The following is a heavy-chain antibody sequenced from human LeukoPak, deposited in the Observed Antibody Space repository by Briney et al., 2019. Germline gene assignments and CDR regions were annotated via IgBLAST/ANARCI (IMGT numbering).Heavy chain of an antibody. CDR3: ARDYGGSSPFDY. CDR2: ISGSGGST. Sequence: GGSLRLSCAASGFAFSSYGMSWVRQAPGKGLEWVSAISGSGGSTYYADSVKGRFTISRDNSKNTLYLQMNSLRAEDTAVYYCARDYGGSSPFDYWGQGTLVTVSS. J-gene: IGHJ4*02. CDR1: GFAFSSYG. D-gene: IGHD4-23*01. V-gene: IGHV3-23*01.